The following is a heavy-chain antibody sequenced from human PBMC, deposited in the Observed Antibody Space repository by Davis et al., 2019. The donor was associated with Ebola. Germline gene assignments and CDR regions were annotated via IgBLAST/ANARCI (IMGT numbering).Heavy chain of an antibody. Sequence: GESLKISCAASGFAFSTFWMTWLRQAPGQGPEWVANIKPDGSDKYYVDSVKGRFTISRDNAKNTLYLQMNSLRAEDTAVYYCARGATVTTTPLDYWGQGTLVTVSS. V-gene: IGHV3-7*01. CDR3: ARGATVTTTPLDY. CDR1: GFAFSTFW. J-gene: IGHJ4*02. CDR2: IKPDGSDK. D-gene: IGHD4-11*01.